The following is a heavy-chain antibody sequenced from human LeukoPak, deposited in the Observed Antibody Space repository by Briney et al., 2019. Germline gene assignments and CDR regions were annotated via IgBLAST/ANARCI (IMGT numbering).Heavy chain of an antibody. V-gene: IGHV4-30-4*01. Sequence: SETLSLTCTVPGGSISSGDYYWSWIRQPPGKGLEWIGYIYYSGSTYYNPSLKSRVTISVDTSKNQFSLKLSSVTAADTAVYYCARDSSRDGYNPNYFDYWGQGTLVTVSS. CDR2: IYYSGST. CDR3: ARDSSRDGYNPNYFDY. D-gene: IGHD5-24*01. CDR1: GGSISSGDYY. J-gene: IGHJ4*02.